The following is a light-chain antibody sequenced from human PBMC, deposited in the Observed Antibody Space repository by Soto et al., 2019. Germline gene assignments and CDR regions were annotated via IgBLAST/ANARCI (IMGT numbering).Light chain of an antibody. CDR1: NSDVGGYNY. CDR2: DVS. J-gene: IGLJ1*01. V-gene: IGLV2-14*01. Sequence: QSALTQPASVSGSPGQSMTISCSGTNSDVGGYNYVSWYQQHPGKAPKLMIYDVSYRPSGISNRFSGSKSDNTASLTISGLQAEDEADYYCSSYTASSLYVFGTGTKLTVL. CDR3: SSYTASSLYV.